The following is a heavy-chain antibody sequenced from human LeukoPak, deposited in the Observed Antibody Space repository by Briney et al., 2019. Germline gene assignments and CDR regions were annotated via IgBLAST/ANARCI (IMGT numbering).Heavy chain of an antibody. CDR3: AKVAPAGTYFDS. CDR1: GFTVSSQY. J-gene: IGHJ4*02. CDR2: IYDGDIT. Sequence: GGSLRLSCAASGFTVSSQYMSWVRQAPGKGLDWVSVIYDGDITYYADSVKGRFTISRDSSMDTLYLQMNSLRAEDTAVYYCAKVAPAGTYFDSWGQGTLVTVSS. D-gene: IGHD6-13*01. V-gene: IGHV3-66*01.